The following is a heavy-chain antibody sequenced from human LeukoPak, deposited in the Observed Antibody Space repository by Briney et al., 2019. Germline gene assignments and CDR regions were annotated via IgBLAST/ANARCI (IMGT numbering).Heavy chain of an antibody. CDR2: IKPDGSEE. Sequence: GGSLRLSCAASGFAFSSYYMNWVRQAPGKGLEWVANIKPDGSEENYVDSVRGRFTISRDNAKDSVYLQMNSLRADDTALYYCVRGHYADYTSQGTLVTVSA. CDR1: GFAFSSYY. J-gene: IGHJ4*02. V-gene: IGHV3-7*01. CDR3: VRGHYADY.